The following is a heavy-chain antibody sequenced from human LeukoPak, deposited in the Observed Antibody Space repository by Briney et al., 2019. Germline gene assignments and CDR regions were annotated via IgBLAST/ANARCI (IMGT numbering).Heavy chain of an antibody. Sequence: SETLSLTCTVSGGSISSYYGSWIRQHPGKGLEWIGYIYYSGSTNYNPSLKSRVTISVDTSKNQFSLKLSSVTAADTAVYYCARDGGYSGYDPTDYYYYMDVWGKGTTVTISS. J-gene: IGHJ6*03. CDR1: GGSISSYY. V-gene: IGHV4-59*01. CDR2: IYYSGST. CDR3: ARDGGYSGYDPTDYYYYMDV. D-gene: IGHD5-12*01.